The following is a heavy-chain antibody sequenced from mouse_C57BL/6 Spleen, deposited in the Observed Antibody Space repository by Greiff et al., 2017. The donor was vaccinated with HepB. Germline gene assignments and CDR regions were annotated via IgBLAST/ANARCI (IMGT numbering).Heavy chain of an antibody. J-gene: IGHJ3*01. CDR2: INPGSGGT. CDR1: GYAFTNYL. D-gene: IGHD2-4*01. CDR3: ARGDDYDAWFAY. V-gene: IGHV1-54*01. Sequence: QVQLKESGAELVRPGTSVKVSCKASGYAFTNYLIEWVKQRPGQGLEWIGVINPGSGGTNYNEKFKGKATLTADKSSSTAYMQLSSLTSEDSAVYFCARGDDYDAWFAYWGQGTLVTVSA.